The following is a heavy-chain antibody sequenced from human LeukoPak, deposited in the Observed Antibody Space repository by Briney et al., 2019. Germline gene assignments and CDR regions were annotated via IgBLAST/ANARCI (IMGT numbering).Heavy chain of an antibody. Sequence: EASVKVSCKASGYTFTSYDINWVRQATGQGLEWMGWMNPNSGNTGYAQKFQGRVTMTRNTPISTAYMELSSLRSEDTAVYYCARERRDCSGGSCYSAAFDIWGQGTMVTVSS. D-gene: IGHD2-15*01. J-gene: IGHJ3*02. V-gene: IGHV1-8*01. CDR3: ARERRDCSGGSCYSAAFDI. CDR2: MNPNSGNT. CDR1: GYTFTSYD.